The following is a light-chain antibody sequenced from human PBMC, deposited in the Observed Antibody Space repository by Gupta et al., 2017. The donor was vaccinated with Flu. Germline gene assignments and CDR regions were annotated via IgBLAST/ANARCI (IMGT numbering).Light chain of an antibody. V-gene: IGKV3-11*01. Sequence: IVLTQSPATLALSPGERATFSCRASQTINRFLVWYQQKPGQAPRLLIYDSTSRATGIPDRFTGSGAGTDFTLTISSLEPEDFATYYCQQRTSWPLTFGGGTKVEMK. J-gene: IGKJ4*01. CDR2: DST. CDR3: QQRTSWPLT. CDR1: QTINRF.